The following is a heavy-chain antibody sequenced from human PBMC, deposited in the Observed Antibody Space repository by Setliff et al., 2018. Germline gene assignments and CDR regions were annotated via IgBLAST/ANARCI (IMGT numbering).Heavy chain of an antibody. Sequence: PGGSLRLSCAASGFTFDDYAMHWVRQAPGKGLEWVSGISWNSGIVAYADSVKSRFTISRDNAKNSLYLQMNSLRAEDMALYYCAKGYCSSTSCYVDYWGQGTLVTVSS. V-gene: IGHV3-9*03. J-gene: IGHJ4*02. CDR1: GFTFDDYA. CDR2: ISWNSGIV. D-gene: IGHD2-2*01. CDR3: AKGYCSSTSCYVDY.